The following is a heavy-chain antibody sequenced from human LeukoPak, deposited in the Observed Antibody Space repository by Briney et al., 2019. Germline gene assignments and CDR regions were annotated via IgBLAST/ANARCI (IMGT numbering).Heavy chain of an antibody. V-gene: IGHV3-20*04. CDR3: ARVRNGYSYDAFDI. D-gene: IGHD5-24*01. CDR1: GFTFDDYG. J-gene: IGHJ3*02. Sequence: GGSLRLSCAASGFTFDDYGMSWVRQAPGKGLEWVSGINWNGGSTGYADSVKGRFTISRDNAKNSLYLQTNSLRAEDTALYYCARVRNGYSYDAFDIWGQGTMVTVSS. CDR2: INWNGGST.